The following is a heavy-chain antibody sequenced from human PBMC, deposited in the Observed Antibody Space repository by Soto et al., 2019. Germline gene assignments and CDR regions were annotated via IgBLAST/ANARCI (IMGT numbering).Heavy chain of an antibody. CDR2: ISSSSSTI. J-gene: IGHJ6*02. D-gene: IGHD3-10*01. CDR3: ARDPTVWFVEYWPYGMDV. Sequence: EVQLVESGGGLVQPGGSLRLSCAASGFTFSSYSMNWVRQAPGKGLEWVSYISSSSSTIYYADSVKGRFTISRDNAKNTLYLQMNSLKDEDTAVYYCARDPTVWFVEYWPYGMDVWGQGTPVTVSS. CDR1: GFTFSSYS. V-gene: IGHV3-48*02.